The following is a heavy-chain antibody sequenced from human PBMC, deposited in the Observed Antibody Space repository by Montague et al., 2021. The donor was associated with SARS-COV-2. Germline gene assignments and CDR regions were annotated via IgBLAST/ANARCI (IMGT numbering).Heavy chain of an antibody. Sequence: SETLSLTCTVSGGSITSYYWSWIRQPPGKGLEYIGYIYYSGSTNXNPSFKSRVTMSVDTSKNQFSLKLSSVTAADTAMYYCARGDGHYYGSGTYPYYWGQGTLVTVSS. CDR3: ARGDGHYYGSGTYPYY. CDR1: GGSITSYY. J-gene: IGHJ4*02. CDR2: IYYSGST. V-gene: IGHV4-59*01. D-gene: IGHD3-10*01.